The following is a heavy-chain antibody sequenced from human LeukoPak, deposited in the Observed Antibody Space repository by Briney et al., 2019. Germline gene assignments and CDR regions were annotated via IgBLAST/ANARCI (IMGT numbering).Heavy chain of an antibody. CDR3: ASHTALGYCSSTSCSGDY. Sequence: GGSLRLSCAASGFTFSSYAMSWVRQAPGKGLEWVSAISGSGGSTYYADSVKGRFTISRDNSKNTLYLQMNGLRAEDTAVYYCASHTALGYCSSTSCSGDYWGQGTLVTVSS. D-gene: IGHD2-2*01. CDR1: GFTFSSYA. V-gene: IGHV3-23*01. J-gene: IGHJ4*02. CDR2: ISGSGGST.